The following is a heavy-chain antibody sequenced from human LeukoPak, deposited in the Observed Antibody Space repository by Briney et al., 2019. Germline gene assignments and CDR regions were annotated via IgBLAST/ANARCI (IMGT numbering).Heavy chain of an antibody. Sequence: PGGSLRLSCAASGFTFSSYEMNWVRQAPGKGLEWVSYISSSGSTIYYADSVKGRFTISRDNAKNSLYLQMNSLRAEDTAVYYCARFANLLLTTTLTAPDHYFDYWGQGTLVTVSS. V-gene: IGHV3-48*03. J-gene: IGHJ4*02. CDR2: ISSSGSTI. CDR1: GFTFSSYE. CDR3: ARFANLLLTTTLTAPDHYFDY. D-gene: IGHD2/OR15-2a*01.